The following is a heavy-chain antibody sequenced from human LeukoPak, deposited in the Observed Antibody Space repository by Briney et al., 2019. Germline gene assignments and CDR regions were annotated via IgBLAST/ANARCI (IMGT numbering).Heavy chain of an antibody. V-gene: IGHV3-33*01. Sequence: GGSLRLSCAASGFTFSSYGMHWVRQAPGKGLEWVAIIWYDGSNKKYADSVKGRFTISRDNSKNTLHLQMNSLRAEDAAVYYCARGSGDYYDSSAYYFGSGIDYWGQGTLVTVSS. CDR3: ARGSGDYYDSSAYYFGSGIDY. J-gene: IGHJ4*02. CDR2: IWYDGSNK. CDR1: GFTFSSYG. D-gene: IGHD3-22*01.